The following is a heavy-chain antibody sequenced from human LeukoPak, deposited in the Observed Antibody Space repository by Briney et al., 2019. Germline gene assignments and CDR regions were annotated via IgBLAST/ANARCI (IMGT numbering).Heavy chain of an antibody. CDR1: GYTFTSYG. Sequence: ASVKVSCKASGYTFTSYGISWVRQAPGQGLEWMGWISAYNGNTNYAQKLQGRVTVTTDTSTSTAYMELRSLRSDDTAVYYCATAPRYSSSRPPFDYWGQGTLVTVSS. D-gene: IGHD6-13*01. V-gene: IGHV1-18*01. CDR3: ATAPRYSSSRPPFDY. J-gene: IGHJ4*02. CDR2: ISAYNGNT.